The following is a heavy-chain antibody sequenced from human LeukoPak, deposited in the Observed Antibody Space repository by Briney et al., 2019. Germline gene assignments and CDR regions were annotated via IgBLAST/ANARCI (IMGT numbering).Heavy chain of an antibody. CDR2: IYYSGST. Sequence: SETLSLTCTVSGCSISSYYWSWIRQPPGKGLEWIGYIYYSGSTNYNPSLKSRVTISVDTSKNQFSLKLSSVTAADTAVYYCARESGTTVSFLDYWGQGTLVTVSS. J-gene: IGHJ4*02. CDR3: ARESGTTVSFLDY. D-gene: IGHD1-7*01. V-gene: IGHV4-59*01. CDR1: GCSISSYY.